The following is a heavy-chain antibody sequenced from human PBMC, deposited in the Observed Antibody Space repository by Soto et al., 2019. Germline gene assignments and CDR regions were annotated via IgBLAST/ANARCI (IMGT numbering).Heavy chain of an antibody. Sequence: QVQLVESGGGVVQPGRSLRLSCTASGFSLSDYGMHWVRQAPGKGLEWVAFISFDGGDTYYADSLRGRFTVSRDNSKDTLYLQVNSLRDDDRAVCYCARGRWQKYCANPYCFTFDSWGQGTLVTVSS. J-gene: IGHJ4*02. CDR2: ISFDGGDT. D-gene: IGHD2-21*01. V-gene: IGHV3-30*03. CDR3: ARGRWQKYCANPYCFTFDS. CDR1: GFSLSDYG.